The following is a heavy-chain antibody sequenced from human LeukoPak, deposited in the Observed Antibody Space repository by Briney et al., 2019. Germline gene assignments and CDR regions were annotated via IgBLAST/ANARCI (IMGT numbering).Heavy chain of an antibody. CDR3: ARRPRIAVAGSFDY. D-gene: IGHD6-19*01. Sequence: PSETLSLTCSVSGYSISSAYYWSWIRQPPGKGLEWIGEINHSGSTNYNPSLKSRVTISVDTSKNQFSLKLSSVTAADTAVYYCARRPRIAVAGSFDYWGQGTLVTVSS. V-gene: IGHV4-38-2*02. J-gene: IGHJ4*02. CDR1: GYSISSAYY. CDR2: INHSGST.